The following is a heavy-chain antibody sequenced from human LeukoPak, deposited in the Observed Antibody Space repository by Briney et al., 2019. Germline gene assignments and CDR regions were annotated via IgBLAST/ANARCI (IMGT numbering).Heavy chain of an antibody. J-gene: IGHJ4*02. Sequence: GGSLRLSCAASGFTFSSYAMSWVRQAPGKGLEWVSAISGSGGSTYYADSVKGRFTISRDNSKNTLYLQMNSLRAEDTAVYYCAKGGARIPGYSSGWYTFDYWGQGTLVTVSS. CDR3: AKGGARIPGYSSGWYTFDY. V-gene: IGHV3-23*01. D-gene: IGHD6-19*01. CDR2: ISGSGGST. CDR1: GFTFSSYA.